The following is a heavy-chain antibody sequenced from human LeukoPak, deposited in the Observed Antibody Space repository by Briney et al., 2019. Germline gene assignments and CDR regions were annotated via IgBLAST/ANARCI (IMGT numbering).Heavy chain of an antibody. J-gene: IGHJ4*02. D-gene: IGHD3-10*01. Sequence: GGALRLSCAASGFTFSSYATSWVRQAPGKGLEWVSAISGSGGSTYYADSVKGRFTISRDNSKNTLYLQMNSLRAEDTAVYYCATDYGSGTYYTLDYWGQGTLVTVSS. V-gene: IGHV3-23*01. CDR2: ISGSGGST. CDR1: GFTFSSYA. CDR3: ATDYGSGTYYTLDY.